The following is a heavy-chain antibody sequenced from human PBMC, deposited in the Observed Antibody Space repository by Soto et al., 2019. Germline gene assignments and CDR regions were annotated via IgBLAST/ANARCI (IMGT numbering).Heavy chain of an antibody. D-gene: IGHD3-10*01. V-gene: IGHV1-2*02. Sequence: GASVKVSCKASGYTFTGYYMHWVLQAPGQGLEWMGWINPNSGGTNYAQKFQGRVTMTRDTSISTAYMELSRLRSDDTAVYYCAREDGSGTWYGMDVWGQGTAVTVSS. CDR1: GYTFTGYY. CDR3: AREDGSGTWYGMDV. CDR2: INPNSGGT. J-gene: IGHJ6*02.